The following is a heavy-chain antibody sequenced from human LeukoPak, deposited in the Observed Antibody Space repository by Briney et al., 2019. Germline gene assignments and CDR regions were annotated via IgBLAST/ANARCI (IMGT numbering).Heavy chain of an antibody. V-gene: IGHV3-74*01. D-gene: IGHD6-13*01. CDR2: INSDASST. J-gene: IGHJ4*02. Sequence: GGSLRLSCEGSGFRFRGAWMHWVRQVPGKGLVWVSRINSDASSTSYADFVQGRFTISRDNAKNTMYLQMNSLRAEDTAVYYCARNLVSATGSLDYWGQGTLVTVSS. CDR3: ARNLVSATGSLDY. CDR1: GFRFRGAW.